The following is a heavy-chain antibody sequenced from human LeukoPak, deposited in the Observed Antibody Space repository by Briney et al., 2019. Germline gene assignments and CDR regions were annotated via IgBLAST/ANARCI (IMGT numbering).Heavy chain of an antibody. D-gene: IGHD6-19*01. J-gene: IGHJ4*02. Sequence: GASVKVSCKASGYTFTGYYMHWVRQAPGQGLEWMGWINPNSGGTNYAQKFQGRVTMTRDTSISTAYMELSRLRSDDTAAYYCARDLAVAGTWVTPAYYFDYWGQGTLVTVSS. CDR3: ARDLAVAGTWVTPAYYFDY. CDR1: GYTFTGYY. V-gene: IGHV1-2*02. CDR2: INPNSGGT.